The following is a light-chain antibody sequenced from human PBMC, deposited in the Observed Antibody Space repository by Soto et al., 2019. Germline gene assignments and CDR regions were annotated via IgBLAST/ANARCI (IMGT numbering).Light chain of an antibody. CDR2: KAS. Sequence: GDRVTITCRASQSITSWLAWYQQKPGRAPKLLIYKASSLESGVPSRFSGSGSGTTFTLTISSLQPDDSATYYCQQYNREPWTFGQGTKVEIK. CDR3: QQYNREPWT. CDR1: QSITSW. V-gene: IGKV1-5*03. J-gene: IGKJ1*01.